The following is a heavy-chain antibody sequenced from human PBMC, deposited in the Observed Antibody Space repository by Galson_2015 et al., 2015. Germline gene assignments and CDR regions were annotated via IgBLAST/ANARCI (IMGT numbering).Heavy chain of an antibody. CDR3: ATVPVTTVTTVAFDI. D-gene: IGHD4-17*01. J-gene: IGHJ3*02. Sequence: SETLSLTCTVSGGSVSSGSYYWSWIRQPPGKGLEWIGYIYYSGSTNYNPSLKSRVTISVDTSKNQFSLKLSSVTAADTAVYYCATVPVTTVTTVAFDIWGQGTMVTVSS. CDR1: GGSVSSGSYY. CDR2: IYYSGST. V-gene: IGHV4-61*01.